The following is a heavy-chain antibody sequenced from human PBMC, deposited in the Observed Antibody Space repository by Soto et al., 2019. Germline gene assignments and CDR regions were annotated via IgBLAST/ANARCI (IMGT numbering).Heavy chain of an antibody. CDR2: INHSGST. CDR3: ATGAGYFDWLSDYYYGMDV. V-gene: IGHV4-34*01. CDR1: GGSFSGYY. Sequence: SETLSLTCAVYGGSFSGYYWSWIRQPPGKGLEWIGEINHSGSTNYNPSLKSRVTISVDTSKNQFSLKLSSVTAADTAVYYCATGAGYFDWLSDYYYGMDVWGQGTTVTVSS. D-gene: IGHD3-9*01. J-gene: IGHJ6*02.